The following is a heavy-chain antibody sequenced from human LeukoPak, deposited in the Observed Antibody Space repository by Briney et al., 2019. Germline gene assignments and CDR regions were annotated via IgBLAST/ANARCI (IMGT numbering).Heavy chain of an antibody. CDR2: IYYSGST. D-gene: IGHD5-18*01. J-gene: IGHJ4*02. CDR3: ASLRGYSYGLFDY. V-gene: IGHV4-59*01. CDR1: GGSISSYY. Sequence: SETLSLTCTVSGGSISSYYWSWIRQPPGKGLEWIGYIYYSGSTNYNPSLKSRVTISVDTSKNQFSLKLSSVTAADTAVYYCASLRGYSYGLFDYWGQGTLVTVSS.